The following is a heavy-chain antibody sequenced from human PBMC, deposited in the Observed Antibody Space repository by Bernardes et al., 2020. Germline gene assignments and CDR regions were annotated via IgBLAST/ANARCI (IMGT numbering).Heavy chain of an antibody. CDR1: GFTFSDSA. CDR3: TRLPPVVPASDY. CDR2: IRTKASNYAT. D-gene: IGHD2-15*01. Sequence: GGSLRLSCAASGFTFSDSAMHWVRQASGKGLEWVGRIRTKASNYATAYVASVNGRFTISRDDSKSTSYLHMSNLKTEDTAVYYCTRLPPVVPASDYWGQGTLVTVSS. J-gene: IGHJ4*02. V-gene: IGHV3-73*01.